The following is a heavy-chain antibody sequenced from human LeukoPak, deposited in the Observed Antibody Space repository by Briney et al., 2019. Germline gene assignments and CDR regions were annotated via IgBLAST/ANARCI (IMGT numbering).Heavy chain of an antibody. CDR1: GFTFSNAW. CDR3: TTSEGALWYYFDY. CDR2: IKSKTDGGTT. J-gene: IGHJ4*02. Sequence: GGSLRLSCAASGFTFSNAWMSWVRQAPGKGLEWVGRIKSKTDGGTTDYAAPVKGRFTIPRDDSKNTLYLQMNSLKTEDTAVYYCTTSEGALWYYFDYWGQGTLVTVSS. D-gene: IGHD3-10*01. V-gene: IGHV3-15*01.